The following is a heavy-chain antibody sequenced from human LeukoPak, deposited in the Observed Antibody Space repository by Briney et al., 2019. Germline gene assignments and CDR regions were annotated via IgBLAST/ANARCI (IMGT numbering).Heavy chain of an antibody. CDR3: ARVTGHLWFGELSGPFDY. J-gene: IGHJ4*02. CDR1: GFTVSSNY. D-gene: IGHD3-10*01. CDR2: IYSGGST. Sequence: GGSLRLSCAASGFTVSSNYMSWVRQAPGKGLEWVSVIYSGGSTYYADSVKGRFTISRHNSKNTLYLQMNSLRAEDTAVYYCARVTGHLWFGELSGPFDYWGQGTLVTVSS. V-gene: IGHV3-53*04.